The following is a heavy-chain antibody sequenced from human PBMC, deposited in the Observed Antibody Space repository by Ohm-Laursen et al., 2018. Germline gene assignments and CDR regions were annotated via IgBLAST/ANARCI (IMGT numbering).Heavy chain of an antibody. CDR2: ISYDGKVK. Sequence: RSLRLSCTASGFTFNNFGMQWVRQAPGKGLEWVTVISYDGKVKYYADSVKGRFTISRDNAKNSLYLQMNSLRAEDTAVYYCARDVAHGGYGFGMDIWGQGTTVTVSS. J-gene: IGHJ6*02. CDR1: GFTFNNFG. CDR3: ARDVAHGGYGFGMDI. D-gene: IGHD5-12*01. V-gene: IGHV3-30*03.